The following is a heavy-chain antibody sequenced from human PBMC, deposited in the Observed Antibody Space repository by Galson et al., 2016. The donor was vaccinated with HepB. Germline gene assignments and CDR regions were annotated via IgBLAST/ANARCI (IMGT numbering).Heavy chain of an antibody. CDR3: GRELGS. CDR2: IYTTGST. Sequence: TLSLTCIVSGDSIISDSYHYWSWIRQPVGKGLEWVGLIYTTGSTRYNPSLKSRLTISLDTSKNQFSLELGSVTAADTAIYYCGRELGSWGQGTLVTV. V-gene: IGHV4-61*02. D-gene: IGHD3-16*01. J-gene: IGHJ4*02. CDR1: GDSIISDSYHY.